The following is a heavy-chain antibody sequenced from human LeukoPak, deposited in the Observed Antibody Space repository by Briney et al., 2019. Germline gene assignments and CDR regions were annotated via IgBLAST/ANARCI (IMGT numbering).Heavy chain of an antibody. Sequence: SETLSLTCTVSGGSISSYYWSWIRQPPGKGLEWIGYIYYSGSTNYNPSLKSRVTISVDTSKNQFPLKLSSVTAADTAVYYCATSYRGVFDYWGQGTLVTVSS. D-gene: IGHD3-16*02. CDR3: ATSYRGVFDY. CDR1: GGSISSYY. CDR2: IYYSGST. V-gene: IGHV4-59*01. J-gene: IGHJ4*02.